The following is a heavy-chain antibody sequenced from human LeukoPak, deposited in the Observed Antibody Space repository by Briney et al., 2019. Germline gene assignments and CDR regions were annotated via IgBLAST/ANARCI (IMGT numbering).Heavy chain of an antibody. CDR1: GFTFSRYG. D-gene: IGHD5-12*01. J-gene: IGHJ4*02. CDR2: IWFDGSKR. V-gene: IGHV3-33*06. Sequence: PGGSLRLSCVASGFTFSRYGMHWIRQAPGKGLEGVAVIWFDGSKRYYADSVKGRFTISRDDSKNTLYLQMNSLRAEDTAVYYCAKLSSGYDFDYWGQGTLVTVSS. CDR3: AKLSSGYDFDY.